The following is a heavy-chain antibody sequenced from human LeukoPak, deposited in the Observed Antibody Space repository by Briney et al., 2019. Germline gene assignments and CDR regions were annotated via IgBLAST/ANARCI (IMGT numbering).Heavy chain of an antibody. CDR3: AKGGYRSGWYFVHVDY. D-gene: IGHD6-19*01. CDR1: GFTFSSYA. Sequence: GGSLRLSCAASGFTFSSYAMSWVRQAPGKGLEWVSAISGSGGSTYYADSVKGRFTISRDNSKNTLYLQMNSLRVEDTAVYYCAKGGYRSGWYFVHVDYWGQGILVTVSS. J-gene: IGHJ4*02. V-gene: IGHV3-23*01. CDR2: ISGSGGST.